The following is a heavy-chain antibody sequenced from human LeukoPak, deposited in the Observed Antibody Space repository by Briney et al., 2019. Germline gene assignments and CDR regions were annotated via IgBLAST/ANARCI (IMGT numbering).Heavy chain of an antibody. Sequence: PGGSLRLSCAASGFTFSSYNMNWVRQAPGKELEWVSSISSSSNYIYYADSVKGRFTISRDNAKSSLYLQMNSLRAEDTAVYYCARGNSAYDYWGQGTLVTVSS. J-gene: IGHJ4*02. D-gene: IGHD5-12*01. CDR1: GFTFSSYN. V-gene: IGHV3-21*01. CDR3: ARGNSAYDY. CDR2: ISSSSNYI.